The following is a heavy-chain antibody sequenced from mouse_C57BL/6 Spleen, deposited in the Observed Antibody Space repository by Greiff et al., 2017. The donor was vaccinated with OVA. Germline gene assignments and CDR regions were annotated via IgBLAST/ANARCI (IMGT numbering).Heavy chain of an antibody. CDR2: ISYDGSN. CDR3: ARRRNYAMDY. J-gene: IGHJ4*01. CDR1: GYSITSGYY. Sequence: EVQLQQSGPGLVKPSQSLSLTCSVTGYSITSGYYWNWIRQFPGNKLEWMGYISYDGSNNYNPSLKNRISITRDTSKNQFFLKLNSVTTEDTATYYCARRRNYAMDYWGQGTSVTVSS. V-gene: IGHV3-6*01.